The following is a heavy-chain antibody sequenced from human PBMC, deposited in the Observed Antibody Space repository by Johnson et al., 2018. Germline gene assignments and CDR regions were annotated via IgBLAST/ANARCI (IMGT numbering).Heavy chain of an antibody. Sequence: QVQLVQSGGGVVQPGRSLRLSCAASGFTFSSYGMHWVRQAPGKGLEWVAVISYDGSNKYYADPVNGRFTISRDNSKNTLYLQMNSLRAEDTAVYYCAKDLGKDYGDYGGFYGMDVWGQGTTVTVSS. V-gene: IGHV3-30*18. CDR3: AKDLGKDYGDYGGFYGMDV. CDR2: ISYDGSNK. D-gene: IGHD4-17*01. CDR1: GFTFSSYG. J-gene: IGHJ6*02.